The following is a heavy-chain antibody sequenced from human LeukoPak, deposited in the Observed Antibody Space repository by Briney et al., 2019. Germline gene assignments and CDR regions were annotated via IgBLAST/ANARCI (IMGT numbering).Heavy chain of an antibody. CDR1: GYSFTSSW. J-gene: IGHJ3*02. Sequence: GESLKISCKGSGYSFTSSWIGWVRQMPGKGLEWMGIIYPGDSDTRYSPSFQGQVTISADKSISTAYLQWSSLKASDTAMYYCARGPLVSRPQGAFDIWGQGTMVTVSS. CDR2: IYPGDSDT. D-gene: IGHD6-6*01. V-gene: IGHV5-51*01. CDR3: ARGPLVSRPQGAFDI.